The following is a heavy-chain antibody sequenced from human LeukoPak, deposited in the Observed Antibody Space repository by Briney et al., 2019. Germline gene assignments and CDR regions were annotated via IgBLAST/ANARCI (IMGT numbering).Heavy chain of an antibody. CDR2: INTNTGNP. CDR1: GYTFSSYA. J-gene: IGHJ3*01. D-gene: IGHD3-16*01. CDR3: ARSRYDGDAFDV. V-gene: IGHV7-4-1*02. Sequence: GASVTLSCKASGYTFSSYALNWVRQAPGQRLEWMGWINTNTGNPTYAQAFTGRFLFSLDTSVSTAYLQISSLKAEDSAFYYCARSRYDGDAFDVWGQGTMVTVSS.